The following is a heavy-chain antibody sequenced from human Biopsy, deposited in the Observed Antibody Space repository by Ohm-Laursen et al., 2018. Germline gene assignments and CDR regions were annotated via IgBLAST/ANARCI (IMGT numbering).Heavy chain of an antibody. CDR2: ISAYNNNNT. J-gene: IGHJ6*02. CDR1: GYTFGNYG. CDR3: ARDRYRWDIAAVVAAHYNEKYYALDV. D-gene: IGHD2-15*01. V-gene: IGHV1-18*01. Sequence: ASVKVSCKASGYTFGNYGVTWVRRAPGQGLEWMGWISAYNNNNTNYAQKFQGRVTMTADTSTDIAYMELRSLRSDDTAIYYCARDRYRWDIAAVVAAHYNEKYYALDVWGQGTTVTVSS.